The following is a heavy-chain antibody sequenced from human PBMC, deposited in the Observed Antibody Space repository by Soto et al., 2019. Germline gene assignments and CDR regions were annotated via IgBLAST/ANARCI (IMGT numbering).Heavy chain of an antibody. CDR2: IYYSGST. CDR3: AMMAYDSSGYYSWLNP. Sequence: SETLSLTCTVAGGSLRRYYWSWIRQPPGKGLEWIGYIYYSGSTNYNPSLKTRVSISVDTSKNQFSLKLSSVTAGDTAVYYCAMMAYDSSGYYSWLNPWGQGTRVIVSS. CDR1: GGSLRRYY. D-gene: IGHD3-22*01. V-gene: IGHV4-59*01. J-gene: IGHJ5*02.